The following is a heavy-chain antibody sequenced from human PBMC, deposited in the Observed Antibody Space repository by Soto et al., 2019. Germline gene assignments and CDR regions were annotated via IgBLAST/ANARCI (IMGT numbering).Heavy chain of an antibody. V-gene: IGHV3-7*01. CDR3: ASGYCSGGSCRRWVY. CDR1: GFTFSSYW. J-gene: IGHJ4*02. D-gene: IGHD2-15*01. CDR2: IKEDGSEK. Sequence: GGSLRLSCAASGFTFSSYWMSWVRQAPGKGLEWVANIKEDGSEKYYVDSVKGRFTISRDNAKNSLYLQMNSLRAEDTAVYYCASGYCSGGSCRRWVYWGQGTLVTVSS.